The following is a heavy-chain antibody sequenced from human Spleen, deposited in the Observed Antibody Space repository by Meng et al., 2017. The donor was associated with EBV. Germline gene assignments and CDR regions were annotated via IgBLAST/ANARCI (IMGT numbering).Heavy chain of an antibody. J-gene: IGHJ4*02. Sequence: QVQLVESGGGVVQPGRSLRLSCAASGFTFSDYAMHWVRQAPGRGLEWVAVISYDGSKKYADSVKGRFTISRDNSKNTVFLQMDSLRAEDTAVYYCVKRAESDYWGQGTLVTVSS. CDR1: GFTFSDYA. D-gene: IGHD6-19*01. CDR2: ISYDGSKK. CDR3: VKRAESDY. V-gene: IGHV3-30*18.